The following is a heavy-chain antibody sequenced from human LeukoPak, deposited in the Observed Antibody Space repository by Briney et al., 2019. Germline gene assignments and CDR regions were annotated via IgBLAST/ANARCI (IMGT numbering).Heavy chain of an antibody. CDR1: VVTFFSYA. CDR2: ICVSGGST. J-gene: IGHJ4*02. Sequence: PGGSLRHSCAASVVTFFSYAMSSGREAPGKGVECVSAICVSGGSTYYADSVKGRFTIYRDNSKNTLYLKMNSLRAKDTAVYYCASGSDYWGQGTLVTVSS. V-gene: IGHV3-23*01. CDR3: ASGSDY.